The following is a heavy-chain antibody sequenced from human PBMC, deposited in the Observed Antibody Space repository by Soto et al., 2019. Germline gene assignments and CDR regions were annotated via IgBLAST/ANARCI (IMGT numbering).Heavy chain of an antibody. CDR3: ARGAYDDILTGSPTPDY. J-gene: IGHJ4*02. V-gene: IGHV4-34*01. CDR1: GGSFSGYY. D-gene: IGHD3-9*01. CDR2: INHSGST. Sequence: SETLSLTCAVYGGSFSGYYWSWIRQPPGKGLEWIGEINHSGSTNYNPSLKSRVTISVDTSKNQFSLKLSSVTAADTAVDYCARGAYDDILTGSPTPDYGGQGALVAVSS.